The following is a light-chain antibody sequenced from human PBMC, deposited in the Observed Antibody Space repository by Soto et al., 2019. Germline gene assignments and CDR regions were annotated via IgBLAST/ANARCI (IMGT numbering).Light chain of an antibody. Sequence: QSALTQPPSASGSPGQSVTISCTGTSSDVGGYHYVSWYQQHPGKAPKLMIYEVSKRPSGVPDRFSGSKSGNTASLSVSGLKAEDEADFYCSSYAGSNNLLFGGGTKLTVL. CDR3: SSYAGSNNLL. CDR2: EVS. J-gene: IGLJ3*02. CDR1: SSDVGGYHY. V-gene: IGLV2-8*01.